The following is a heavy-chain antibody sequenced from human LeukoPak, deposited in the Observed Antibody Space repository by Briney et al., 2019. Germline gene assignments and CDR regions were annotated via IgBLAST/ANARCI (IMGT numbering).Heavy chain of an antibody. CDR2: INAGNGNT. Sequence: GASVKVSCKASGYTFTSYAMHWVRQAPGQRLEWMGWINAGNGNTKYSQKFQGRVTITRDTSASTAYMELSSLRSEDTAVYYCARPYSSSTSYYGMDVWGQGTTVTVSS. CDR1: GYTFTSYA. CDR3: ARPYSSSTSYYGMDV. D-gene: IGHD6-6*01. J-gene: IGHJ6*02. V-gene: IGHV1-3*01.